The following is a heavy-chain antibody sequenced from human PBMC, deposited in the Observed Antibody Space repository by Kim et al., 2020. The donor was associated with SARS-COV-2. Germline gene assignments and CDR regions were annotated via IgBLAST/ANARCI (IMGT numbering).Heavy chain of an antibody. V-gene: IGHV3-7*03. CDR2: IKFDGREK. Sequence: GGSLRLSCVASGFSFSDYWMNWVRQAPGKGLEWVASIKFDGREKYTVDSVKGRFTVSRDNADNSLSLQMNSLRAEDTAVYYCARDHVGPGLHFDLWGRGT. D-gene: IGHD3-3*02. CDR3: ARDHVGPGLHFDL. J-gene: IGHJ2*01. CDR1: GFSFSDYW.